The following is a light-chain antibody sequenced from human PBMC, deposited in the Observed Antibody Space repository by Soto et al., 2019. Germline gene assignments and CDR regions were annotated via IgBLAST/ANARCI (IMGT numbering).Light chain of an antibody. CDR1: QSITNW. J-gene: IGKJ2*01. CDR3: QQYGSSLYT. CDR2: DAS. V-gene: IGKV1-5*01. Sequence: DIQMTQSPSTLSASVGDRVTITCRASQSITNWLAWYQQKPGKAPKLLVYDASSLESGVPSRFSGSGSGTEFTLTISSLQPDDFAVYYCQQYGSSLYTFGQGTKVEIK.